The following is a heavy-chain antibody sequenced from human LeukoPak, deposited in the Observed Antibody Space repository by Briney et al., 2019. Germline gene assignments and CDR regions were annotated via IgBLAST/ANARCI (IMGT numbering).Heavy chain of an antibody. V-gene: IGHV3-7*01. CDR1: GFTFSRYW. CDR3: VRGAYYAAY. Sequence: GGSLRLSCAASGFTFSRYWMSWVRQTPGKGLEWVANIKQDGSEKYYVGSVKGRFSISRDNVKNALYLQMNSLRVEDTGVYYCVRGAYYAAYWGQGTLVTVSS. D-gene: IGHD2/OR15-2a*01. J-gene: IGHJ4*02. CDR2: IKQDGSEK.